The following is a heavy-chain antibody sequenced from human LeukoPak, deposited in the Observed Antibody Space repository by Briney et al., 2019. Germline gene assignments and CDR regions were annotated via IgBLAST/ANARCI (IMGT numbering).Heavy chain of an antibody. D-gene: IGHD6-19*01. CDR3: ARGAVAEQSEYFQY. J-gene: IGHJ1*01. CDR2: INPNSRGT. Sequence: ASVKVSCKASGYXFTDYYMHWVRQAPGQGLEWMGWINPNSRGTNYAQKFQGRVTMTRDTSISTAYMEVSRLRSDDTAVYYCARGAVAEQSEYFQYWGQGTLVTVSS. CDR1: GYXFTDYY. V-gene: IGHV1-2*02.